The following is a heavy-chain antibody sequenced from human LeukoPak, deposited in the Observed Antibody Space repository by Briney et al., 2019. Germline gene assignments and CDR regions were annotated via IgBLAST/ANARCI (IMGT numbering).Heavy chain of an antibody. CDR3: ARDSPGIMIFGVVTPN. Sequence: SGGSLRLSCAASGFTFSSFWVSWVRQAPGKGLEWVAKIIQDGSEKYYVDSVKGRFTISRDNAKNSLYLQMNSLRAEDTAVYYCARDSPGIMIFGVVTPNGGQGTLVTVSS. J-gene: IGHJ4*02. D-gene: IGHD3-3*01. CDR1: GFTFSSFW. CDR2: IIQDGSEK. V-gene: IGHV3-7*05.